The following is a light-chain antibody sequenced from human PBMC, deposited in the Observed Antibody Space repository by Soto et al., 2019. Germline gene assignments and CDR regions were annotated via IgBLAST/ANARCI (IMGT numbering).Light chain of an antibody. CDR1: QSVSSN. CDR3: QQRRNWVT. Sequence: DILMTQSPATLSVSPGERATLSCRASQSVSSNLAWYQQKPGQAPRLLIYDASNRATGIPARFSGSGSGTDFTLTISSLEPEDFAVYYCQQRRNWVTFGQGTRLEI. J-gene: IGKJ5*01. V-gene: IGKV3-11*01. CDR2: DAS.